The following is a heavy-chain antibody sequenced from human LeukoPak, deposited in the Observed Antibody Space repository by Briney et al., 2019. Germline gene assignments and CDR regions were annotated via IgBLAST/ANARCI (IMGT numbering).Heavy chain of an antibody. V-gene: IGHV4-59*08. Sequence: PSETLSLTCTVSGGSISSYYWSWIRQPPGKGLEWIGYIYYSGSTNYNPSLKSRVTISVDTSKNQFSLRLSSVTAAETAVYYCASFGSFGGTFDYWGQGTLVTVSS. J-gene: IGHJ4*02. D-gene: IGHD3-10*01. CDR1: GGSISSYY. CDR3: ASFGSFGGTFDY. CDR2: IYYSGST.